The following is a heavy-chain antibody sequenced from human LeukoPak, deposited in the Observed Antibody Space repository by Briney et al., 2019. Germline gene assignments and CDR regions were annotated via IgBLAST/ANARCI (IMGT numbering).Heavy chain of an antibody. CDR3: ARQYSGSYFFDY. CDR1: GYTLTELS. D-gene: IGHD1-26*01. CDR2: INPNSGDT. Sequence: ASVKVSCKVSGYTLTELSMHWVRQAPGQGLEWMGWINPNSGDTNYAQMFQGRVTMTRDTSISTAYMELSRLRSDDTAVYYCARQYSGSYFFDYWGQGTLVTVSS. V-gene: IGHV1-2*02. J-gene: IGHJ4*02.